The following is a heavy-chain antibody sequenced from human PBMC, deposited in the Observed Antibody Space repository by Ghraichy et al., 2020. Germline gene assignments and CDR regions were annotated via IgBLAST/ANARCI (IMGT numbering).Heavy chain of an antibody. Sequence: SETLSLTCTVSGVSISSHYWSWIRQAAGKGLEWIGRIYISGSTDYNPSVKSRGTMSVDTSKNQFSLRLSSVTAADTAVYFCARVVLFGSGSYYNAYYFDYWGQGTLVTVSS. J-gene: IGHJ4*02. CDR3: ARVVLFGSGSYYNAYYFDY. V-gene: IGHV4-4*07. CDR1: GVSISSHY. CDR2: IYISGST. D-gene: IGHD3-10*01.